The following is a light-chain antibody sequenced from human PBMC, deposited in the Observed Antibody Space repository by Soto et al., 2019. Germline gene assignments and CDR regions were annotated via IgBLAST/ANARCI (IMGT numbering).Light chain of an antibody. CDR1: QSVNNY. V-gene: IGKV3-15*01. Sequence: EIVMTQSPATLSVSPGGRATLSCRASQSVNNYLAWYQQRPGQPPRLLIYRASTRATGIPARFSGSGSGTEFSLTISSLQSEDFAVYYCQQYSTWPPKCTFGQGTKLEI. CDR3: QQYSTWPPKCT. CDR2: RAS. J-gene: IGKJ2*02.